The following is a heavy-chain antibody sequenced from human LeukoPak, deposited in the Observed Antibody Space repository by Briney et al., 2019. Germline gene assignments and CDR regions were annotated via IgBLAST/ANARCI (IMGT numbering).Heavy chain of an antibody. J-gene: IGHJ5*02. CDR1: GYTFTSYD. D-gene: IGHD1-26*01. Sequence: ASVKVSCKASGYTFTSYDINWVRQATGQGLEWMGWMNPNSGNTGYAQKFQGRVTITRNTSISTAYMELSSLRSEDTAVYYCARVPWRSIAGATTGFDPWGQGTLVTVSS. V-gene: IGHV1-8*03. CDR3: ARVPWRSIAGATTGFDP. CDR2: MNPNSGNT.